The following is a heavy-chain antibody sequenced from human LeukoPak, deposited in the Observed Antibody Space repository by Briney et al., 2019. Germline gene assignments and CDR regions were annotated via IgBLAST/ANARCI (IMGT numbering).Heavy chain of an antibody. V-gene: IGHV4-59*01. Sequence: SETLSLTCTVSGGSISSYYWSWIRQPPGKGLEWIGYIYYSGSTNYNPSLKSRVTISVDTSKNQFSLKLSSVTAADTAVYYCARVQNSEPGVVRQYYFDYWGQGTLVTVSS. D-gene: IGHD3-3*01. CDR3: ARVQNSEPGVVRQYYFDY. CDR2: IYYSGST. J-gene: IGHJ4*02. CDR1: GGSISSYY.